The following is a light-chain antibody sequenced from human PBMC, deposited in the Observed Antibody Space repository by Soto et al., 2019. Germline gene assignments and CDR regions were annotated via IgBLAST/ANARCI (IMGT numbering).Light chain of an antibody. J-gene: IGLJ2*01. CDR3: CSYAGSSTPYVV. CDR2: EGS. Sequence: QSALTQPASVSGSPGQSITISCTGTSSDVGSYNLVSWYQQHPGKAPKLMMYEGSKRPSGVSNRFSGSKSGNTASLTISGLQAEDEADYYCCSYAGSSTPYVVFGGGTKLTVL. CDR1: SSDVGSYNL. V-gene: IGLV2-23*01.